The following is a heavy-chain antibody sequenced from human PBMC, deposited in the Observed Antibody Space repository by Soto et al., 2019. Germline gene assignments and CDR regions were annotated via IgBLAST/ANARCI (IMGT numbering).Heavy chain of an antibody. CDR1: GFTFSDCG. Sequence: PGGSLRHSCAASGFTFSDCGRNWVRQAPGKGLEWVSYISSSGSAIYDADSVKGRFTISRDNAKNSLFLQMNSLRAEDTAVYYCARESRTLPDYWGPGTLVTVSS. V-gene: IGHV3-48*04. CDR2: ISSSGSAI. J-gene: IGHJ4*02. CDR3: ARESRTLPDY.